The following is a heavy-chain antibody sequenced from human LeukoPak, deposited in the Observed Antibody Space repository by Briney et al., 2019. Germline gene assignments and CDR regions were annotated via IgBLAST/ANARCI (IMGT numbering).Heavy chain of an antibody. D-gene: IGHD2-2*02. CDR2: IIPIFGTA. J-gene: IGHJ6*03. CDR1: GGTFSSYA. V-gene: IGHV1-69*05. CDR3: ARDSGCSSTSFYSGSYYYYYMDV. Sequence: SVKVSCKASGGTFSSYAISWVRQAPGQGLEWMGGIIPIFGTANYAQKFQGRVTITTDESTSTAYMELSSLRSEDTAVYYCARDSGCSSTSFYSGSYYYYYMDVWGKGTTVTVSS.